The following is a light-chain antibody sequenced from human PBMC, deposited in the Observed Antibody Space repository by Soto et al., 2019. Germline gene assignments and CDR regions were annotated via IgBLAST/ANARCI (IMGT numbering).Light chain of an antibody. CDR3: RQLNTYPFT. J-gene: IGKJ3*01. V-gene: IGKV1-9*01. CDR1: QGVTSY. Sequence: IQLTQSPSSLSASVGDRVTITCRASQGVTSYLAWYQQKPGKAPKLLIYAASTLQSGVPSRFSGSGSVTDFTLTICSLQPEDFATYDCRQLNTYPFTCGRGTKVEIK. CDR2: AAS.